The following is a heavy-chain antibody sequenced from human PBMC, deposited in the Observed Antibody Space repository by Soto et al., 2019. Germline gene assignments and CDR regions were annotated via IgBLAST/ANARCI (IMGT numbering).Heavy chain of an antibody. CDR3: ARVLPYYGSGSSFDY. V-gene: IGHV1-8*02. Sequence: ASVKVSCKASGYTFNNYDIHWVRQAPGHGLEWMGWMNPNSGNTGYAQNFQGRVTMTTDTSTSTAYMELRSLRSDDTAVYYCARVLPYYGSGSSFDYWGQGTLVTVSS. CDR2: MNPNSGNT. J-gene: IGHJ4*02. D-gene: IGHD3-10*01. CDR1: GYTFNNYD.